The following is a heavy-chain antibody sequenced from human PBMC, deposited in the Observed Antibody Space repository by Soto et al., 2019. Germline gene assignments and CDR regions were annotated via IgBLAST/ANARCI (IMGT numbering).Heavy chain of an antibody. Sequence: PSETLSLTCAVSGYSISSGYYWGWIRQPPGKGLEWIGSIYHSGSTYYNPSLESRVTISVDTSKNQFSLKLSSVTAADTAVYYCARARPGGQDDYGDYPTRSGWFDPWGQGTLVTVSS. V-gene: IGHV4-38-2*01. J-gene: IGHJ5*02. CDR3: ARARPGGQDDYGDYPTRSGWFDP. CDR1: GYSISSGYY. CDR2: IYHSGST. D-gene: IGHD4-17*01.